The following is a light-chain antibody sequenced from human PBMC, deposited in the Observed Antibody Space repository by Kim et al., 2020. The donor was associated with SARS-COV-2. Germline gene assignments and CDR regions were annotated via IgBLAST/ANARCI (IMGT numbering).Light chain of an antibody. CDR2: TAS. V-gene: IGKV1-39*01. Sequence: DIQMTQSPSSLSASVGDRVTITCRASQDISRYLNWYQQKPGKAPKLLIYTASSLQSGVPSRFTGSGSETDFTLTISSLQPEDFATYYCQQTDSASRKFGQGTKVDIK. J-gene: IGKJ1*01. CDR1: QDISRY. CDR3: QQTDSASRK.